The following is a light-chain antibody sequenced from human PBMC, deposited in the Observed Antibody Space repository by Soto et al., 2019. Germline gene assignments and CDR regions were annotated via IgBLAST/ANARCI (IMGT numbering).Light chain of an antibody. CDR3: QQYKKWPPLT. Sequence: EIVMTQSPVTLSVSPGETATLSCRASQSVAFHLAWYQQKPGQGPRLLIYGAFTRATGIPARFSGSGSGTEFTLTISSLQYEDFAVYYCQQYKKWPPLTFGGGTKVEIK. CDR1: QSVAFH. CDR2: GAF. J-gene: IGKJ4*01. V-gene: IGKV3-15*01.